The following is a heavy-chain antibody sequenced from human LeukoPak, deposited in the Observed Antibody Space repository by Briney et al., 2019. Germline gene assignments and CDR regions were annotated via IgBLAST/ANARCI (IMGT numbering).Heavy chain of an antibody. V-gene: IGHV4-59*01. Sequence: SETLSLTCTVSGGSISSYYWSWIRQPPGKGLEWIGHIYYSGSTNYNPSLKSRVTISIDTSKNQFSLRLSSVTAADTAVYYCARAVDWNSSSWYPDYWGQGTLVTVSS. CDR3: ARAVDWNSSSWYPDY. D-gene: IGHD6-13*01. J-gene: IGHJ4*02. CDR2: IYYSGST. CDR1: GGSISSYY.